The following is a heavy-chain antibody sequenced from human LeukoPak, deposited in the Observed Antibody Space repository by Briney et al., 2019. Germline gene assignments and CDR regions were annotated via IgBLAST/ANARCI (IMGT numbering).Heavy chain of an antibody. CDR3: ARGDYSSSSDWYFDL. D-gene: IGHD6-6*01. Sequence: SETLSLTCAVSGGSINSGGYSWSWIRQPPGKGLEWIGYVYHSGNTYYNPSLKSRITISIDRSKSQFSLKLSSVTAADTAVYYCARGDYSSSSDWYFDLWGRGTLVTVSS. V-gene: IGHV4-30-2*01. J-gene: IGHJ2*01. CDR1: GGSINSGGYS. CDR2: VYHSGNT.